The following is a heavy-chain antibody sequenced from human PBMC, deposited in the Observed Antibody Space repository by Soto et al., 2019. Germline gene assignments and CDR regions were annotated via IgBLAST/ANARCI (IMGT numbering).Heavy chain of an antibody. V-gene: IGHV4-39*01. D-gene: IGHD3-16*02. CDR1: GGSISSSSYY. Sequence: PSETLSLTCTVSGGSISSSSYYWGWIRQPPGKGLEWIGSIYYSGSTYYNPSLKSRVTISVYTSKHQFSLKLSSVTAADTAVYCCARQSELNIWGSYRNYFDDWGEGSLVPVSS. CDR2: IYYSGST. CDR3: ARQSELNIWGSYRNYFDD. J-gene: IGHJ4*02.